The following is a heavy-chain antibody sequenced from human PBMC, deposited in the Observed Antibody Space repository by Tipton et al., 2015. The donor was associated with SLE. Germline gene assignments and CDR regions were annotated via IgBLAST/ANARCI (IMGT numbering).Heavy chain of an antibody. J-gene: IGHJ4*02. CDR2: INHRGGT. CDR3: ASSTMVGAFDY. V-gene: IGHV4-34*01. Sequence: TLSLTCAVYGGSFSGYYWSWIRQSPGKGLEWIGEINHRGGTNYNPSLKSRVTISVDTSKNQFSLKLSSVTAADTAVYYCASSTMVGAFDYWGQGTLVTVSS. D-gene: IGHD4/OR15-4a*01. CDR1: GGSFSGYY.